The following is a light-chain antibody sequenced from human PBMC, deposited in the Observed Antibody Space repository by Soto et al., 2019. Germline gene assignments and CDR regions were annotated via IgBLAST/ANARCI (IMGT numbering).Light chain of an antibody. CDR2: GAS. CDR3: QQYGSLPWP. V-gene: IGKV3-20*01. J-gene: IGKJ1*01. CDR1: QSVSSSY. Sequence: EIVFTQSPGALSLSTGERATLSCRASQSVSSSYLAWYQQKPGQAPRLLIYGASSRATGIPDRFSGSGSGTDFTLTISRLEPEDFAVYYCQQYGSLPWPFGQGTKVDIK.